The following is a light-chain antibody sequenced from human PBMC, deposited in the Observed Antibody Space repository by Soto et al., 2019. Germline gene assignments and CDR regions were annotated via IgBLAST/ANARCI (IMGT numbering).Light chain of an antibody. CDR3: SSYTSRSTEV. CDR1: SSDVGGYKS. J-gene: IGLJ1*01. V-gene: IGLV2-14*01. Sequence: QSALTQPASVSGSPGQSITISCTGTSSDVGGYKSVSWYQQHPGKAPKLMISEVSNRPSGVSNRFSGSKSGNTAFLTISGLQADDEADYYCSSYTSRSTEVFGTGTKLTVL. CDR2: EVS.